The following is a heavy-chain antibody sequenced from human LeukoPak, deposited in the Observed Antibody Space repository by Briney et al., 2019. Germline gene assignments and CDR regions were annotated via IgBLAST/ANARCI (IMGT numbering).Heavy chain of an antibody. CDR3: ARARSGSGWYWFDP. CDR1: GGSISSSSNYY. D-gene: IGHD6-19*01. Sequence: PSETLSLTCSVSGGSISSSSNYYWGWIRQPPGKGLEWIGSIYCGSSYYNTSLKSRVTISVDTSKNQFSLKLSSVTAADTAVYYCARARSGSGWYWFDPWGQGTLVIVSS. CDR2: IYCGSS. V-gene: IGHV4-39*07. J-gene: IGHJ5*02.